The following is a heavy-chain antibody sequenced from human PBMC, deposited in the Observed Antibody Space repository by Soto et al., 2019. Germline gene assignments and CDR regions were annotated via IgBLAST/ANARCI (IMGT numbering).Heavy chain of an antibody. J-gene: IGHJ6*03. CDR1: GFTFSSYG. Sequence: GSLRLSCAASGFTFSSYGMHWVRQAPGKGLEWVAVIWYDGSNKYYADSVKGRFTISRDNSKNTLYLQMNSLRAEDTAVYYCARDHWAGRSTPTLYYMDVWGKGTTVTVSS. CDR3: ARDHWAGRSTPTLYYMDV. CDR2: IWYDGSNK. D-gene: IGHD2-2*01. V-gene: IGHV3-33*01.